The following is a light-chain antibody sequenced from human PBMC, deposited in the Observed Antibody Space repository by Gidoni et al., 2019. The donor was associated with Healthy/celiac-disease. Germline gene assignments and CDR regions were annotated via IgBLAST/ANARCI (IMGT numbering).Light chain of an antibody. CDR3: QQRRA. V-gene: IGKV3-11*01. J-gene: IGKJ1*01. Sequence: EIVLTQSPATLSLSPGERATLSCSASQSVSSYLAWYQQKPGQAPRLLIYDASNRATGIPARFSGSGSGTDFTLTISSLEPEDFEVYYCQQRRAFGQGTKVEIK. CDR1: QSVSSY. CDR2: DAS.